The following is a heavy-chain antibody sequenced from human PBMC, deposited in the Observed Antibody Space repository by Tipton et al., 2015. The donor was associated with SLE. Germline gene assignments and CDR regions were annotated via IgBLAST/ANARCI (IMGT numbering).Heavy chain of an antibody. Sequence: SLRLSCAASGFTFDDYTMHWFRQSLGRGLEWVSSISCGSSKIDYADSVKGRFTISRDNAKNSLFLQMNSLRSEDTALYYCAKERITGTTMYYYGMDVWGQGTTVTVSS. V-gene: IGHV3-9*01. CDR1: GFTFDDYT. D-gene: IGHD1-7*01. J-gene: IGHJ6*02. CDR2: ISCGSSKI. CDR3: AKERITGTTMYYYGMDV.